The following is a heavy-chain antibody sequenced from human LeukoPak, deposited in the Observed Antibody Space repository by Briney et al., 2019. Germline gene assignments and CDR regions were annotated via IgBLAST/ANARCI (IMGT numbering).Heavy chain of an antibody. CDR1: GYTFTSYG. V-gene: IGHV1-18*01. Sequence: GASVKVSCKASGYTFTSYGISWVRQAPGQGLEWMGWISAYNGNTNYAQKLRGRVTMTTDTSTSTAYMELRSLRSDDTAVYYCARVNDIVVVPAAYFDYWGQGTLVTVSS. CDR3: ARVNDIVVVPAAYFDY. D-gene: IGHD2-2*01. J-gene: IGHJ4*02. CDR2: ISAYNGNT.